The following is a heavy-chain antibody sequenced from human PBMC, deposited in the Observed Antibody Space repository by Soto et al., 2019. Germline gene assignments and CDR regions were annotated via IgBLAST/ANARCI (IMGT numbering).Heavy chain of an antibody. CDR1: GATFSSYS. CDR3: ARGGYYDSSGYYQPFDY. D-gene: IGHD3-22*01. J-gene: IGHJ4*02. CDR2: IIPIFGTA. Sequence: QVQLVQSGAEVKKPRSSVKVSCKASGATFSSYSISWVRQAPGQGLEWMGGIIPIFGTANYAQKFQGRVTITADESTSTAYMELSSLRSEDTAVYYCARGGYYDSSGYYQPFDYWGQGTLVTVSS. V-gene: IGHV1-69*12.